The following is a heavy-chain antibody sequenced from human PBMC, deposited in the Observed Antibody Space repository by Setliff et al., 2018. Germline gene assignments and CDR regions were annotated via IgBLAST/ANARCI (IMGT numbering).Heavy chain of an antibody. D-gene: IGHD3-16*01. Sequence: PSETLSLTCSVYGESFSNNYWSWIRQTPGKGLEWIGESNHGGSTSYHPSLKSRLTMSVDTSKNQFSLKLTSVTAADTALYSCARDPGFRSGTWALDNWGQGTLVTVS. J-gene: IGHJ4*02. V-gene: IGHV4-34*01. CDR3: ARDPGFRSGTWALDN. CDR2: SNHGGST. CDR1: GESFSNNY.